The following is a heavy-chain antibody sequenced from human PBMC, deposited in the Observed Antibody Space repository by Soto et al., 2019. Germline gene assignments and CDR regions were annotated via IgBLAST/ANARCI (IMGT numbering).Heavy chain of an antibody. CDR2: IYYSGST. CDR3: AGWWLMTRNAFDI. V-gene: IGHV4-31*03. Sequence: PSETLSLTCTVSGGSISSGGYYWSWIRQHPGKGLEWIGYIYYSGSTYYNPSLKSRVTISVGTSKNQFSLKLSSVTAADTAVYYCAGWWLMTRNAFDIWGQGTMVTVS. J-gene: IGHJ3*02. CDR1: GGSISSGGYY. D-gene: IGHD5-12*01.